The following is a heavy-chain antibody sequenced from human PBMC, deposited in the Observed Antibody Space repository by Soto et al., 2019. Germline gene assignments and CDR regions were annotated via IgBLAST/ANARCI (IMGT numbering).Heavy chain of an antibody. D-gene: IGHD6-13*01. Sequence: SQTLSLPCVISGDSVSSNSAAWNWIRQSPSRGLEWLGRTYYRSKWYNDYAVSVKSRITINPDTSKNQFSLQLNSVTPEDTAVYCCARATGYSSSWSQNWFDPWGQGTLVTVSS. V-gene: IGHV6-1*01. J-gene: IGHJ5*02. CDR3: ARATGYSSSWSQNWFDP. CDR2: TYYRSKWYN. CDR1: GDSVSSNSAA.